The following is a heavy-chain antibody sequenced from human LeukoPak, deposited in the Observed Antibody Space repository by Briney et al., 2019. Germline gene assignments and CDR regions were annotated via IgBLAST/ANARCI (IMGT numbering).Heavy chain of an antibody. CDR2: IYRDGST. D-gene: IGHD1-26*01. J-gene: IGHJ3*02. CDR3: AKDVVGAEGSFEM. V-gene: IGHV3-53*01. Sequence: GGSLRLSCAASGFIFSNNYMNWVRQAPGKGLEWVSIIYRDGSTYYSDSVQGRFTVSRDNSQGTLHLQMHSLRTEDTAIYYCAKDVVGAEGSFEMWGQGTMVTVSS. CDR1: GFIFSNNY.